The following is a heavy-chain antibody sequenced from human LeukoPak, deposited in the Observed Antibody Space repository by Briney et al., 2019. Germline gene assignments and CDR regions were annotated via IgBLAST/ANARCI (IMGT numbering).Heavy chain of an antibody. D-gene: IGHD5-18*01. J-gene: IGHJ4*02. CDR2: ISGSGGST. CDR3: AKSSGYSYGSIDY. Sequence: PGGSLRLSCAASGFTFSSYAMSWVRQAPGKVLEWVSAISGSGGSTYYADSVKGRFTISRDNSKNTLYLQMNSLRAEDTAVYYCAKSSGYSYGSIDYWGQGTLVTVSS. CDR1: GFTFSSYA. V-gene: IGHV3-23*01.